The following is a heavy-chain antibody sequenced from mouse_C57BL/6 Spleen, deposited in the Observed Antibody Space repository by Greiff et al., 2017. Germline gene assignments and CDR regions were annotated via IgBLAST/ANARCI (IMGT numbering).Heavy chain of an antibody. J-gene: IGHJ4*01. CDR3: ARLDGYHYYAMDY. Sequence: QVQLQQSGAELVKPGASVKMSCKASGYTFTSYWITWVKQRPGQGLEWIGDIYPGSGSTNYNEKFKSKATLTVDTSSSTAYMQLSSLTSEDSAVYYCARLDGYHYYAMDYWGQGTSVTVSS. D-gene: IGHD2-3*01. V-gene: IGHV1-55*01. CDR2: IYPGSGST. CDR1: GYTFTSYW.